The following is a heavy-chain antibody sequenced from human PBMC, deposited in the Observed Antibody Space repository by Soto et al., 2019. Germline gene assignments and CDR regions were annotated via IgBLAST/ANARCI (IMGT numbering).Heavy chain of an antibody. Sequence: QVQLVQSGAEVKKPGSSVKVSCKASGGTFSSYAISWVRQAPGQGLEWMGGIIPIFGTANYAQKFQGRVTITADESTSTAYMELSSLRSEDTAVYYCVSLRDIVVVPAAKRYYYYGMDVWGQGTTVTVSS. V-gene: IGHV1-69*01. J-gene: IGHJ6*02. D-gene: IGHD2-2*01. CDR3: VSLRDIVVVPAAKRYYYYGMDV. CDR1: GGTFSSYA. CDR2: IIPIFGTA.